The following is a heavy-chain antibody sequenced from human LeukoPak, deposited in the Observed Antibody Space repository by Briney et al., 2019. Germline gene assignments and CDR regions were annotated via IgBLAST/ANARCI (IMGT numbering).Heavy chain of an antibody. CDR2: LYTSGGT. D-gene: IGHD6-13*01. CDR1: GVSISSHY. V-gene: IGHV4-4*07. Sequence: PSETLSLTCSVSGVSISSHYWSWIRQPAGKGLEWIGRLYTSGGTNYNPSLKSRVTMSVDTSKNQFSLSLGSVTAADTAVYYCVRIAADGDLDPWGQGTLVTVSS. CDR3: VRIAADGDLDP. J-gene: IGHJ5*02.